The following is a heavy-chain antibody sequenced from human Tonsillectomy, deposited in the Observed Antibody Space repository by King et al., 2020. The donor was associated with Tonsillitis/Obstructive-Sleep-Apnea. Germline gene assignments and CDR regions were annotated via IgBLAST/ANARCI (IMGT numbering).Heavy chain of an antibody. D-gene: IGHD2-2*02. CDR2: ISWDGGST. J-gene: IGHJ3*02. V-gene: IGHV3-43*01. CDR3: AKGASIVVVPAAIPGVAFDI. Sequence: VQLVESGGVVVQPGGSLRLSCAASGFTFDDYTMHWVRQAPGKGLEWVSLISWDGGSTYYADSVKGRFTISRDNRKNSLYLQMNSLRTEDTALYYCAKGASIVVVPAAIPGVAFDIWGQGTMVTVSS. CDR1: GFTFDDYT.